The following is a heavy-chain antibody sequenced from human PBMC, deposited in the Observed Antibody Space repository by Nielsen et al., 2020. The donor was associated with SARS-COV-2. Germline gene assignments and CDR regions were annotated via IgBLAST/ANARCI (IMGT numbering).Heavy chain of an antibody. J-gene: IGHJ4*02. CDR2: ISYDGSNK. CDR1: GFTFSSYA. V-gene: IGHV3-30-3*01. Sequence: GESLKISCAASGFTFSSYAMHWVRQAPGKGLEWVAVISYDGSNKYYADSVKGRFTISRDNSKNTLYLQMNSLRAEDTAVYYSARELDTAMVSDFDYWGQGTLVTVSS. D-gene: IGHD5-18*01. CDR3: ARELDTAMVSDFDY.